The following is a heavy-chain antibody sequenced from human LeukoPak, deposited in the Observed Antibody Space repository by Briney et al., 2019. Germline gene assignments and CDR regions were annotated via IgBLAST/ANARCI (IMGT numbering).Heavy chain of an antibody. CDR2: IYHSGST. D-gene: IGHD3-10*01. CDR3: ARAMVRGVLDY. V-gene: IGHV4-38-2*02. CDR1: GYSISSGYY. J-gene: IGHJ4*02. Sequence: SETLSLTCTVSGYSISSGYYWGWIRQPPGKGLEWIGSIYHSGSTYYNPSLKSRVTISVDTSKNQFSLKLSSVTAADTAVYYCARAMVRGVLDYWGQGTLVTVSS.